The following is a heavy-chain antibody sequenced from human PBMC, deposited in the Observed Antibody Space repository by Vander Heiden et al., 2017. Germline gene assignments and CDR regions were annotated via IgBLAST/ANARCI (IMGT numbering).Heavy chain of an antibody. CDR3: AKDIRDDYYESSGSGFDY. CDR2: ISWDGGST. J-gene: IGHJ4*02. Sequence: EVQLVESGGVVVQPGGSLRLSCAASGLTFDAYTMHWVRQAPVKGLEWVSLISWDGGSTYYADSVKGRVTISRDNSKNSLYLQMNSLRTEDTALYYCAKDIRDDYYESSGSGFDYWGQGTLVTVSS. V-gene: IGHV3-43*01. D-gene: IGHD3-22*01. CDR1: GLTFDAYT.